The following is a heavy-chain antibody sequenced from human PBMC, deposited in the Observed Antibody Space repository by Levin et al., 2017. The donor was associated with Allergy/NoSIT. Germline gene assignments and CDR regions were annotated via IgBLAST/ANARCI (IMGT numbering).Heavy chain of an antibody. V-gene: IGHV3-48*03. CDR3: ARQLGNFWSGYNYFDY. CDR2: ISSSGSTI. Sequence: GGSLRLSCAASGFTFSSYEMNWVRQAPRKGLEWVSYISSSGSTIYYADSVKGRFIISRDNAKNSLYLQMNSLRAEDTAVYYCARQLGNFWSGYNYFDYWGQGTLVTVSS. CDR1: GFTFSSYE. J-gene: IGHJ4*02. D-gene: IGHD3-3*01.